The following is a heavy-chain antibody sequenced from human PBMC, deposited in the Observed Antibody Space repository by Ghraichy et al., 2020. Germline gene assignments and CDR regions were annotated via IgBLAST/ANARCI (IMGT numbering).Heavy chain of an antibody. Sequence: GGSLRLSCAASGFSFSTFGMHWVRQAPGKGLQWVALISFDGKSKFYEDSVRGRFAISRDNSKGMVFVQMDSLRAEDTAVYYLSKDQTRGPHNGPYPGRNGMDVWGLGTTVAVSS. V-gene: IGHV3-30*18. J-gene: IGHJ6*02. CDR3: SKDQTRGPHNGPYPGRNGMDV. CDR2: ISFDGKSK. CDR1: GFSFSTFG. D-gene: IGHD2-8*01.